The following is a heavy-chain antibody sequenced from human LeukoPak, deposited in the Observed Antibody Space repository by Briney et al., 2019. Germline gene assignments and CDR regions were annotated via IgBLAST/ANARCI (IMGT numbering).Heavy chain of an antibody. V-gene: IGHV1-8*02. CDR3: ARGRGGHDY. CDR2: MNPNSGNT. CDR1: GYTFTGYY. D-gene: IGHD2-15*01. Sequence: ASVKVSCKASGYTFTGYYMHWVRQAPGQGLEWMGWMNPNSGNTGYAQKFQGRVTMTRNTSISTAYMELSSLRSEDTAVYYCARGRGGHDYWGQGTLVTVSS. J-gene: IGHJ4*02.